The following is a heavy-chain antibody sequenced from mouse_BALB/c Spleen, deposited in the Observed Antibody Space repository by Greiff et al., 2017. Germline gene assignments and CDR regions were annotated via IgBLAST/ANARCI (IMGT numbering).Heavy chain of an antibody. J-gene: IGHJ4*01. Sequence: EVQLQQSGPELVKPGASVKISCKASGYTFTDYNMHWVKQSHGKSLEWIGYIYPYNGGTGYNQKFKSKATLTVDNSSSTAYMELRSLTSEDSAVYYCARWVLRSYAMDYWGQGTSVTVSS. V-gene: IGHV1S29*02. CDR3: ARWVLRSYAMDY. CDR2: IYPYNGGT. D-gene: IGHD1-1*01. CDR1: GYTFTDYN.